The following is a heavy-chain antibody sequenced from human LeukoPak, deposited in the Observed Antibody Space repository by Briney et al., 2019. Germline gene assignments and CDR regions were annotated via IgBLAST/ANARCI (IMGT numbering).Heavy chain of an antibody. CDR3: ARGSRRYYGSGYYFDY. CDR2: IFYTGTT. V-gene: IGHV4-59*08. J-gene: IGHJ4*02. CDR1: GGSISNYY. Sequence: SETLFLTCTVSGGSISNYYWSWIRQPPGKGLEWIGYIFYTGTTNYNFSLKSRLTISVDTSKNQFSLKLSSVTAADTAVYYCARGSRRYYGSGYYFDYWGQGTLVTVSS. D-gene: IGHD3-10*01.